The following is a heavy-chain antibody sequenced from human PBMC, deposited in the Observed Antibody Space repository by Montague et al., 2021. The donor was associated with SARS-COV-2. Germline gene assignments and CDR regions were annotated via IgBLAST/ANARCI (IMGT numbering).Heavy chain of an antibody. CDR2: INHIGYT. V-gene: IGHV4-34*01. CDR1: SGSFSGYY. Sequence: SETLSLTCSVYSGSFSGYYWTWLRQPPGKGLEWIGEINHIGYTTYNPSLTSRVTISVGTSDNQFSLKLTSVTAADTAVYYCARGVAPSNHFDYWGQGTLVTVSS. CDR3: ARGVAPSNHFDY. D-gene: IGHD2-15*01. J-gene: IGHJ4*02.